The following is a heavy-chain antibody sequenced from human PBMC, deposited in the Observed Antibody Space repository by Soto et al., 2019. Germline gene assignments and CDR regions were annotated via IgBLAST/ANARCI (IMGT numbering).Heavy chain of an antibody. CDR1: GFTFSGSA. D-gene: IGHD3-3*01. CDR2: IRSKANSYAT. J-gene: IGHJ5*02. V-gene: IGHV3-73*01. Sequence: GGSLRLSCAASGFTFSGSAMHWVRQASGKGLEWVGRIRSKANSYATAYAASVKGRFTISRDDSKNTAYLQMNSLKTEDTAVYYCSRPGRGVSWGQGTLDIGSS. CDR3: SRPGRGVS.